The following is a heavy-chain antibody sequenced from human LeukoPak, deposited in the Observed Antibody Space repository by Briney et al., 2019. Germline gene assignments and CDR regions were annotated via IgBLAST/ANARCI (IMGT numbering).Heavy chain of an antibody. V-gene: IGHV1-3*01. D-gene: IGHD2-21*02. CDR3: ARSYCGGDCHSSTGAFDI. CDR2: TNAGNGNT. J-gene: IGHJ3*02. CDR1: GYTFTYYA. Sequence: ASVKVSCKASGYTFTYYAMHWVRQAPGQRLEWMGWTNAGNGNTKYSQKFQGRVTITRDTSASTAYMEVSSLRSEDTAVYYCARSYCGGDCHSSTGAFDIWGQGTMVTVSS.